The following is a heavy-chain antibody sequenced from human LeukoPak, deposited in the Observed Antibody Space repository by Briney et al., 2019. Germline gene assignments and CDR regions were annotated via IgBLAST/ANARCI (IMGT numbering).Heavy chain of an antibody. CDR2: ISGSGGST. CDR3: ARILSSIAAADSYDY. Sequence: GGSLRLSCAASGFTFSSYAMSWVRQAPGKGLEWVSAISGSGGSTYYADSVKGRFTISRDNAKNSVYLQMNSLRAEDTAVYYCARILSSIAAADSYDYWGQGTLVTVSS. V-gene: IGHV3-23*01. CDR1: GFTFSSYA. D-gene: IGHD6-13*01. J-gene: IGHJ4*02.